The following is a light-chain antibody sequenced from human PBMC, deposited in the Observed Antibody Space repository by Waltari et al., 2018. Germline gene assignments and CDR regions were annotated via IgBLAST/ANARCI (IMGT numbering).Light chain of an antibody. Sequence: EVVLTQSPGTLSLSPGERATLSCRASQSVSGGLAWYQQNPGQAPRLLIYCASNRATGIPDRFSGSGSGTDFSLIISRLEPEDFAVYYCQHYVSLPVTFGQGTKVEIK. J-gene: IGKJ1*01. CDR3: QHYVSLPVT. CDR1: QSVSGG. V-gene: IGKV3-20*01. CDR2: CAS.